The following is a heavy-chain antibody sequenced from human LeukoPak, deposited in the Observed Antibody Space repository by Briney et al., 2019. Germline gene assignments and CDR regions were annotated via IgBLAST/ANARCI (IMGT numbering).Heavy chain of an antibody. CDR2: VVQDGSDR. J-gene: IGHJ4*02. CDR3: ARNNYYARDY. V-gene: IGHV3-7*01. CDR1: GFTFSNYW. Sequence: GGSLRLSCAASGFTFSNYWMSWVRQAPGKGLEWVANVVQDGSDRYYVDFVKGRFTISRDNAKNSLYLQMNSLRAEDTAVYYCARNNYYARDYWGQGTLVTVSS. D-gene: IGHD1-26*01.